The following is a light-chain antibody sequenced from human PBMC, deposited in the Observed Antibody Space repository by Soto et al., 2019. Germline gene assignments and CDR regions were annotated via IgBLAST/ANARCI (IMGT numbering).Light chain of an antibody. Sequence: EIVLTQSPGTLSLSPGERATFSCRASQSVSSIYFAWYQQKPGQAPRLLIYGVSSRATGIPDRFSGSGSGTDFTLTISRLEPEDFAVYYCEQYGSSPRTFGQGTKVEIK. CDR3: EQYGSSPRT. V-gene: IGKV3-20*01. CDR1: QSVSSIY. CDR2: GVS. J-gene: IGKJ1*01.